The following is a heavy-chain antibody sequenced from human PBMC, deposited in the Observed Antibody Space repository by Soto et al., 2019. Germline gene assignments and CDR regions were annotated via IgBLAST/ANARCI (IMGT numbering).Heavy chain of an antibody. Sequence: PSETLSLTCTVSGASTGGYFWTWIRQPPGKGLEWIGYFYGGSTNYNPSLKSRATISMAPSKNHFSLNLMSVTAADTAVYYCAGDSRSAEGWLDPWGQGILVTVSS. CDR3: AGDSRSAEGWLDP. J-gene: IGHJ5*02. D-gene: IGHD1-26*01. CDR2: FYGGST. V-gene: IGHV4-59*01. CDR1: GASTGGYF.